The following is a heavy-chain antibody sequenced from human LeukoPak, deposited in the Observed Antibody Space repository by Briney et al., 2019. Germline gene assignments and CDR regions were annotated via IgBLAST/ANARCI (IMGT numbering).Heavy chain of an antibody. CDR3: AEAENTVWELPDY. CDR2: LSGSDTRT. D-gene: IGHD1-26*01. CDR1: GFTFSTYA. V-gene: IGHV3-23*01. J-gene: IGHJ4*02. Sequence: GGSLRLSCAASGFTFSTYAMNWVRQAPGKGLEWVSALSGSDTRTYYADSVKGRFTISRDNSKNTLYLQMNSLRAEDTAVYYCAEAENTVWELPDYWGQGTLVTVSS.